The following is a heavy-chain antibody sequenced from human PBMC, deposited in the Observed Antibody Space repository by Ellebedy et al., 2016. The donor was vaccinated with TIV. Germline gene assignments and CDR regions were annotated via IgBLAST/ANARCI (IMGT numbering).Heavy chain of an antibody. D-gene: IGHD3-10*01. CDR1: GYTFTSYD. V-gene: IGHV1-8*01. CDR2: MNPNSGNT. J-gene: IGHJ4*02. Sequence: AASVKVSCKASGYTFTSYDINWVRQATGQGLEWMGWMNPNSGNTGYAQKFQGRVTMTEDTSTDTAYMELSSLRSEDTAVYYCATVRWFGVRGFDYWGQGTLVTVSS. CDR3: ATVRWFGVRGFDY.